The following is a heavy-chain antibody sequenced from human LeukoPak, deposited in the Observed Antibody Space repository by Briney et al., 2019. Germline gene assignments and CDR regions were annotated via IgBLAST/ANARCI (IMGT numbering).Heavy chain of an antibody. D-gene: IGHD6-13*01. V-gene: IGHV4-34*01. CDR3: ARAKQQLVDY. CDR2: INHSGST. J-gene: IGHJ4*02. CDR1: RGSFSGYY. Sequence: SETLSLTCAVYRGSFSGYYWSWIRQPPGKGLEWIGEINHSGSTNYNPSLKSRVTISVDTSKNQFSLKLSSVTAADTAVYYCARAKQQLVDYWGQGTLVTVSS.